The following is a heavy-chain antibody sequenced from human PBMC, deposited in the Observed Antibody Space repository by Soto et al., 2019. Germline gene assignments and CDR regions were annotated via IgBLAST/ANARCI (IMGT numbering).Heavy chain of an antibody. V-gene: IGHV5-10-1*01. CDR2: IVPSDSYT. CDR3: AIYQLRSTNWFDP. D-gene: IGHD2-2*01. J-gene: IGHJ5*02. Sequence: PGESLKISCXGSGDIFNSYWIAWVRQMPGKGLEWMGRIVPSDSYTVYSPSFQGHVTISADKFINTAYLQWSSLKASDTAIYYCAIYQLRSTNWFDPWGQGTLVTVSS. CDR1: GDIFNSYW.